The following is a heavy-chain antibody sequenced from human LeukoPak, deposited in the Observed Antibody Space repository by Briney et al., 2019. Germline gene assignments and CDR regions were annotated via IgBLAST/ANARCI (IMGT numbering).Heavy chain of an antibody. J-gene: IGHJ4*02. D-gene: IGHD3-9*01. CDR3: ARVTGSYSLY. Sequence: GGSLRLSCAASGFPFSNYWMHWVRQAPGKGLVWVSRINSDGSGTYYADSVKGRFTISRDNAKNTLYLQMNSLRAEDTAVYYCARVTGSYSLYWGQGTLVTVSS. V-gene: IGHV3-74*01. CDR1: GFPFSNYW. CDR2: INSDGSGT.